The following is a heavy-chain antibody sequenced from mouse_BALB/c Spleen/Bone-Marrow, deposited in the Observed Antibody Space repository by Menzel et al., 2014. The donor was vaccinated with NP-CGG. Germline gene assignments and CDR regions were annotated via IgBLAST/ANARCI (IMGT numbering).Heavy chain of an antibody. V-gene: IGHV1-87*01. CDR1: GYTFTGYW. D-gene: IGHD2-3*01. CDR2: IYPGDGDT. Sequence: VQLQQSGAELARPGASVKLSCKASGYTFTGYWMQWVKQRPGQGLEWIGAIYPGDGDTRYTQKFKGKATLTADKSSSTAYMQLSSLASEDSAVYYCARWLLPFDYWGQGTTLTVSS. CDR3: ARWLLPFDY. J-gene: IGHJ2*01.